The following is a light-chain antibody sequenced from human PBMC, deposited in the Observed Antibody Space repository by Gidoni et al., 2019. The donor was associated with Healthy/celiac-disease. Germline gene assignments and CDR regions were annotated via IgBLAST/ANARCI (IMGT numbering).Light chain of an antibody. J-gene: IGLJ1*01. CDR3: CSYTTSSTYV. CDR2: AVT. CDR1: SSDVGAYNY. V-gene: IGLV2-14*03. Sequence: QSALTQHASVSGSPGQPITISCTGTSSDVGAYNYFSWYQQHPGKAPKLLISAVTNRPSGASDRFSGSKSGNTASLTISGLRAEDEADYFCCSYTTSSTYVFGTGTGVTVL.